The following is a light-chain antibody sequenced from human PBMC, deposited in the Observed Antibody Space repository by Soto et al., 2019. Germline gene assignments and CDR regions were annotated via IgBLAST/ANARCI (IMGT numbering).Light chain of an antibody. J-gene: IGKJ1*01. CDR3: QQYGSSGT. CDR2: DAS. Sequence: EIVLTQSPATLSVSPGERATLSCRASQSVSSYLAWYQQKPGQAPRLLIYDASTRATGIPDRFSGSGSGTDFTLTISRLEPEDFAVYYCQQYGSSGTFGQGTKVDIK. V-gene: IGKV3-20*01. CDR1: QSVSSY.